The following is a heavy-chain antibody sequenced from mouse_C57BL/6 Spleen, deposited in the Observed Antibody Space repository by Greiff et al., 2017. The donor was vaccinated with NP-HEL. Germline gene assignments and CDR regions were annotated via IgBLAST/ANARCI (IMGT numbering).Heavy chain of an antibody. V-gene: IGHV5-17*01. D-gene: IGHD4-1*02. CDR2: ISSGSSTI. Sequence: EVQLVESGGGLVKPGGSLKLSCAASGFTFSDYGMHWVRQAPEKGLEWVAYISSGSSTIYYADTVKGRFTISRDNAKNTLFLQMTSLRSEDTAMYYCARSPNWDGFDYWGQGTTLTVSS. CDR1: GFTFSDYG. CDR3: ARSPNWDGFDY. J-gene: IGHJ2*01.